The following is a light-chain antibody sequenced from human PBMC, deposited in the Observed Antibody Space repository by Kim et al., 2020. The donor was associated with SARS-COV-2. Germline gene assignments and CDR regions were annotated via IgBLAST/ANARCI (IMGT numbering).Light chain of an antibody. J-gene: IGLJ2*01. CDR1: SSNIGAGYD. CDR3: QSYDSSLSVV. Sequence: GQRVTISCTGSSSNIGAGYDVHWYQQLPGTAPKLLIYGNSNRPSGVPDRFSGSKSGTSASLAITGLQAEDEADYYCQSYDSSLSVVFGGGTHLTVL. V-gene: IGLV1-40*01. CDR2: GNS.